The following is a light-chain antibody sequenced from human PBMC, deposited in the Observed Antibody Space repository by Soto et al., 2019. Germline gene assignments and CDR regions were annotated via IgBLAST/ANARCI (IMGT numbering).Light chain of an antibody. CDR2: GAS. J-gene: IGKJ2*01. CDR1: QSVSSSY. V-gene: IGKV3-20*01. Sequence: EVVLMQSPDTLSLSPGERATLSCRASQSVSSSYLAWYQQKPGQAPRLLIYGASTRATGIPDRFSGSGSGTDFTLTIKRLEPEDFAVYYCQHYGSSPRTFGQGTKLEIK. CDR3: QHYGSSPRT.